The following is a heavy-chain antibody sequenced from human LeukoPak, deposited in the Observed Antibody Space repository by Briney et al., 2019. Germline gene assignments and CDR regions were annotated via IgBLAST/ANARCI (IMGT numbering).Heavy chain of an antibody. CDR1: GGSFSGYY. V-gene: IGHV4-34*01. J-gene: IGHJ4*02. Sequence: SETLSLTCAVYGGSFSGYYWSWIRQSPGKGLEWIGEMNHSGSSNHNPSLKSRVTISVDTSKNQFSLKLRSVTAADTAVYYCARAPSGLVEPPTRGDYFDYWGQATLVTVSS. CDR3: ARAPSGLVEPPTRGDYFDY. CDR2: MNHSGSS. D-gene: IGHD2-2*01.